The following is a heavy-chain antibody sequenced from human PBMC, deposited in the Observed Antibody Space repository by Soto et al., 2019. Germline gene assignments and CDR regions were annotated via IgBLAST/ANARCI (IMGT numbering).Heavy chain of an antibody. CDR3: ARDGDVTSPRPRGAFDI. CDR2: IVPLFGTT. J-gene: IGHJ3*02. Sequence: QVQLVQSGAEVKKPGSSVKVSCKASGGTFSSYTFSWVRQAPGQGLEWMGGIVPLFGTTNDAKIFEGRVTISADKSTSTVYMELSSLRSEDSAMYYCARDGDVTSPRPRGAFDIWGQGTVITVSS. D-gene: IGHD6-6*01. CDR1: GGTFSSYT. V-gene: IGHV1-69*06.